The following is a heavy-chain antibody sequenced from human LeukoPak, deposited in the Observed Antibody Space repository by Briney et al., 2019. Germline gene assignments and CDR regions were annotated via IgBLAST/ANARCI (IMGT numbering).Heavy chain of an antibody. CDR1: GYTFTTYA. D-gene: IGHD5-18*01. Sequence: ASMKVSCKASGYTFTTYAIHWVRQAPGQRLEWMGWINVGNGDTKYSQRFQGRVTITRDTSASTAYMDLSSLRSEDTAVYYCARESPQRSGYSYTHWGQGSLVTVSS. CDR2: INVGNGDT. V-gene: IGHV1-3*01. CDR3: ARESPQRSGYSYTH. J-gene: IGHJ4*02.